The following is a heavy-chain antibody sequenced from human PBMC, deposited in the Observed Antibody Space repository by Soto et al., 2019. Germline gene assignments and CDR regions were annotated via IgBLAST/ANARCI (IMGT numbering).Heavy chain of an antibody. CDR1: GFTFSSCS. CDR3: ARVDAKYIRATFDY. D-gene: IGHD2-2*01. Sequence: EVQLVASGGGLVQPGGSLRLSCAASGFTFSSCSMNWVRQAPGKGLEWVSYISSSGLTMYYTDSVKGRFTISRDNAKNSLDLQMNSLRAEDTAVYYCARVDAKYIRATFDYWGQGTLVPVSS. CDR2: ISSSGLTM. J-gene: IGHJ4*02. V-gene: IGHV3-48*01.